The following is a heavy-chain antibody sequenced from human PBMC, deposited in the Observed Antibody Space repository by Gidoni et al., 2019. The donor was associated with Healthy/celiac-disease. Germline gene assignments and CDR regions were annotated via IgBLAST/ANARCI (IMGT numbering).Heavy chain of an antibody. CDR1: GSSISSYY. CDR3: ARYTAYYYYYFMDV. D-gene: IGHD5-18*01. Sequence: QVQLQESGPGLVKPSETLSLTGTVSGSSISSYYWSWIRQPPGKGLEWIGYIYFSGSTNYNPSLKSRVTISVDTSKNQFSLKLSSVTAADTAVYYCARYTAYYYYYFMDVWGKGTTVTVSS. J-gene: IGHJ6*03. V-gene: IGHV4-59*08. CDR2: IYFSGST.